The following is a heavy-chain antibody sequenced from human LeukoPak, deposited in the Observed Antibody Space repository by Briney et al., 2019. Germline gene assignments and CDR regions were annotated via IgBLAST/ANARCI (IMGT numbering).Heavy chain of an antibody. CDR3: ARGRSSSWRSSTWFDP. D-gene: IGHD6-13*01. J-gene: IGHJ5*02. CDR2: INHSGST. CDR1: GGSFSGYY. V-gene: IGHV4-34*01. Sequence: SETLSLTCAVYGGSFSGYYWSWIRQPPGKGLEWIGEINHSGSTNYNPSLKSRVTISVDTSKNQFSLKLSSVTAADTAVYYCARGRSSSWRSSTWFDPWGQGTLVTVSS.